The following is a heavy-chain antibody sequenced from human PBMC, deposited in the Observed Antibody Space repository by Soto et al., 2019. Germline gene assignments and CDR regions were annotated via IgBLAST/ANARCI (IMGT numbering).Heavy chain of an antibody. CDR2: IDHRGST. D-gene: IGHD3-22*01. V-gene: IGHV4-34*01. CDR1: GGPLRGNY. CDR3: ASTSSDYYDSSGPSYYFGMDV. Sequence: WEALCLPYAAHGGPLRGNYRRWIRQPRWHGLEWIGEIDHRGSTNYNPALRSRVTISVDSSKNQFSLKMASVTAADTAVYYCASTSSDYYDSSGPSYYFGMDVWGQGTTVTVSS. J-gene: IGHJ6*01.